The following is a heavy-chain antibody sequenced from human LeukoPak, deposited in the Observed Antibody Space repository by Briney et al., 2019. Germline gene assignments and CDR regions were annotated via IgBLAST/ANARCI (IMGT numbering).Heavy chain of an antibody. J-gene: IGHJ4*02. D-gene: IGHD1/OR15-1a*01. Sequence: ASVKVSCKASGYTFTGYYMHWVRQAPGQGLEWMGWINPNSGGTNYAQKFQGRVTMTRDKSINTAYLQWSSLRASDTAMYYCATSESQTRFDYWGQGTPVTVSS. CDR2: INPNSGGT. V-gene: IGHV1-2*02. CDR1: GYTFTGYY. CDR3: ATSESQTRFDY.